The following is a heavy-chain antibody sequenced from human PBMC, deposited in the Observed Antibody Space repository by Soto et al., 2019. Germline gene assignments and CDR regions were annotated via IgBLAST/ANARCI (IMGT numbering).Heavy chain of an antibody. J-gene: IGHJ4*02. CDR2: INSDGSST. Sequence: GGSLRLSCAASGFTFSSYWMHWVRQAPGKGLVWVSRINSDGSSTSYADSVKGRFTISRDNAKNTLYLQMNSLRAEDTAVYYCAGWSGSYYLDYWGQGTLVTVSS. CDR1: GFTFSSYW. CDR3: AGWSGSYYLDY. D-gene: IGHD1-26*01. V-gene: IGHV3-74*01.